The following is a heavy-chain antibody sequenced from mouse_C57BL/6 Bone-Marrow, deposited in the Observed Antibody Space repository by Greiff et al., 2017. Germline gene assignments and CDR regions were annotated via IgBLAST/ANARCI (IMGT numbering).Heavy chain of an antibody. CDR3: ARTNYGSSYDWYFDV. D-gene: IGHD1-1*01. CDR2: IYPRDGST. V-gene: IGHV1-78*01. CDR1: GYTFTDHT. Sequence: VQLQQSDAELVKPGASVKISCKVSGYTFTDHTIHWMKQRPEQGLEWIGDIYPRDGSTKYNEKFKGQATLTADKSSRTAYMQLNSLPSEDSAVYCCARTNYGSSYDWYFDVWGTGTTVTVSS. J-gene: IGHJ1*03.